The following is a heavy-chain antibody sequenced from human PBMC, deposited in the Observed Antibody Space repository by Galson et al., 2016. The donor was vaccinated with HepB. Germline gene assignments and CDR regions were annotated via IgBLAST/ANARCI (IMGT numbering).Heavy chain of an antibody. J-gene: IGHJ4*02. CDR2: IKQDGSEK. V-gene: IGHV3-7*03. Sequence: SLRLSCAASGFTFSSYWMSWVRQAPGKGPEWVANIKQDGSEKYYVDSVKGRFTISRDSAKNSLYLQMNSLRAEDTAIYYCAKGRINIDQDFDYWGQGTLVTVSS. D-gene: IGHD2-15*01. CDR3: AKGRINIDQDFDY. CDR1: GFTFSSYW.